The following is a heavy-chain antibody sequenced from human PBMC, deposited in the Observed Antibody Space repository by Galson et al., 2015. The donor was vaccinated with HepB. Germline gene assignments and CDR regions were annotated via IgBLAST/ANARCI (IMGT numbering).Heavy chain of an antibody. CDR1: GFTFSSYA. J-gene: IGHJ6*03. CDR3: AKGGSGSNYHTYYYYYYMDV. CDR2: ISGRGGST. V-gene: IGHV3-23*01. Sequence: SLRLSCAASGFTFSSYAMSWVRQAPGKGLEWASAISGRGGSTYYADSVKGRFTISRDNSKNTLYLQMNSLRAEDTAVYYCAKGGSGSNYHTYYYYYYMDVWGKGTTVTVSS. D-gene: IGHD3-10*01.